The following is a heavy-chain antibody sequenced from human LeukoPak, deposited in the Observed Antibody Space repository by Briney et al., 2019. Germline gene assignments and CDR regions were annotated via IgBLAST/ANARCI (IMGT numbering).Heavy chain of an antibody. CDR3: ARDLEVP. CDR1: GYSISSGYY. Sequence: SETLSLTCTVSGYSISSGYYWGWIRQPPGKGLEWIGSIYHSGSTYYNPSLKSRVTISVDTSKNQFSLKLSSVTAADTAVYYCARDLEVPWGQGTLVTVSS. V-gene: IGHV4-38-2*02. D-gene: IGHD1-1*01. CDR2: IYHSGST. J-gene: IGHJ4*02.